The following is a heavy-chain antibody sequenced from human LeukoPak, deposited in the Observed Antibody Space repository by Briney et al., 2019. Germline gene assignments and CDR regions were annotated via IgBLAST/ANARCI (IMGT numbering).Heavy chain of an antibody. CDR1: GYPISGGYF. CDR2: IYHSGST. D-gene: IGHD6-13*01. J-gene: IGHJ4*02. V-gene: IGHV4-38-2*01. Sequence: SETLSLTCAVSGYPISGGYFWGWIRQPPGKGLEWIGSIYHSGSTYYNASLKSRVTILVDMSKNHFSLKPSSVTAADTALYYCARAGLAAAGFDYWGQGTLVTVSS. CDR3: ARAGLAAAGFDY.